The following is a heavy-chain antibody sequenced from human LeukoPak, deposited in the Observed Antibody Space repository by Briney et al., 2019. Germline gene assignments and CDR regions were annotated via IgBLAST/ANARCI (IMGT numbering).Heavy chain of an antibody. Sequence: SSETLSLTCGVYGGSFSVYYWRWIRQPPGKGLEWIGEINHSGSTNYNPSLKSRVTISVDTSKNQFSLKLSSVTAADTAVYYCARGRRITMIVVVKGQERFDPWGQGTLVTVSS. CDR1: GGSFSVYY. CDR3: ARGRRITMIVVVKGQERFDP. J-gene: IGHJ5*02. CDR2: INHSGST. D-gene: IGHD3-22*01. V-gene: IGHV4-34*01.